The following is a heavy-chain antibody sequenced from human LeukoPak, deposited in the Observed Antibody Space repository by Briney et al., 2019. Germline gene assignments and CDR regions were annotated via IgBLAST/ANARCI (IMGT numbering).Heavy chain of an antibody. J-gene: IGHJ4*02. CDR1: GFTFSSYA. D-gene: IGHD1-7*01. CDR3: AKDERNWNYNLASQTYD. Sequence: GGSLRLSCAASGFTFSSYAMHWVRQAPGKGPEYVSAISSDGGSTYYANSVKGRFTISRDNSKNTLYLQMGSLRAEDMAVYYCAKDERNWNYNLASQTYDWGQGTLVTVSS. V-gene: IGHV3-64*01. CDR2: ISSDGGST.